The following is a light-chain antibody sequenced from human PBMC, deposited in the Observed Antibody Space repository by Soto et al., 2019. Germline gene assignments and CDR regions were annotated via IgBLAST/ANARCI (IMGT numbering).Light chain of an antibody. CDR2: WAS. J-gene: IGKJ1*01. CDR1: QSVLYNSNNDSY. CDR3: QQYYSIPWT. Sequence: DIVMTQTPDALSVSLACRATINCKSSQSVLYNSNNDSYLTWYQQKPGQSPRVLIYWASTRESGVPDRFSGSGSGTDFTLTISSLQAEDVAVYYCQQYYSIPWTFGQGTKVDIK. V-gene: IGKV4-1*01.